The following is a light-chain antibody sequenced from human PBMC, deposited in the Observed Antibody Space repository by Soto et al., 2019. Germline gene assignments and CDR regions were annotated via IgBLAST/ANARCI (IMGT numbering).Light chain of an antibody. V-gene: IGKV3-20*01. CDR3: QQYDSTPPT. CDR1: QSVNSNY. Sequence: EIVLTQSPGTLSLSPGERATLSCRASQSVNSNYLAWYQRKPGQAPRLLIYGASNRATDISYRFSASGSGTGFTLTITRLEAEDFAVYYCQQYDSTPPTFGQGTKV. CDR2: GAS. J-gene: IGKJ1*01.